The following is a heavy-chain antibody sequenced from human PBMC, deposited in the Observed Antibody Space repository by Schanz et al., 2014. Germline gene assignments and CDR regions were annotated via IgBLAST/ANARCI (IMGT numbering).Heavy chain of an antibody. CDR2: ISSGGNP. Sequence: EVHLLESGGGLVQPGGSLRLSCAASGFTFSSYAMSWVRQAPGKGLEWVSSISSGGNPYYANSVKGRFGISRDNSENTLYLQMSSLRVEDTAVYYCAKDPRGDKNDRAYYFDYWGQGTLXSVSS. J-gene: IGHJ4*02. CDR3: AKDPRGDKNDRAYYFDY. CDR1: GFTFSSYA. V-gene: IGHV3-23*01. D-gene: IGHD3-10*01.